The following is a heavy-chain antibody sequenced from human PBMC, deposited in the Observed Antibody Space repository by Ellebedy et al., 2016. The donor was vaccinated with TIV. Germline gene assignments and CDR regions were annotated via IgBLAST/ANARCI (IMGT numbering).Heavy chain of an antibody. CDR1: GYSFTSYW. J-gene: IGHJ3*01. Sequence: GESLKISCKGSGYSFTSYWISWVRQMPGKGLEWMGRIDPSDSYTYYSPSFQGHVTISADKSINTAYLQWSSLKASDTAKYYCARVRRETSNPAMGDVAFDVWGQGTMVTVSS. V-gene: IGHV5-10-1*01. D-gene: IGHD3-16*01. CDR3: ARVRRETSNPAMGDVAFDV. CDR2: IDPSDSYT.